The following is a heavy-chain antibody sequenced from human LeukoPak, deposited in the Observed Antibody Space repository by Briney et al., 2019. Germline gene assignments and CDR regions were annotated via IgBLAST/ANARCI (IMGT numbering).Heavy chain of an antibody. V-gene: IGHV5-51*04. J-gene: IGHJ4*02. D-gene: IGHD2/OR15-2a*01. CDR3: ARAGYSNRWDGVDY. Sequence: GESLKISCKGSGYTFTNYWIGWVRQMPGKGLEFMGIIYPGDSDTRYSPSFQGQVTISVGKPINTAYLQWSSLKASDSAMYYCARAGYSNRWDGVDYWGQGTLVTVSS. CDR2: IYPGDSDT. CDR1: GYTFTNYW.